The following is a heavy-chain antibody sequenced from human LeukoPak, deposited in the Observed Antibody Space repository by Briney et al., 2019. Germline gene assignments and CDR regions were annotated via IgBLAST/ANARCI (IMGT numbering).Heavy chain of an antibody. J-gene: IGHJ6*02. D-gene: IGHD2/OR15-2a*01. CDR3: ARVGQEYYYGMDV. Sequence: PGGSLRLSCAASGFTFSDYYMSWIRQAPGQGLEWVSYISSSTGYTNYADSVKGRFTISRDNAKNSLYLQMNSLRAEDTAVYYCARVGQEYYYGMDVWGQETTVTVSS. CDR2: ISSSTGYT. V-gene: IGHV3-11*06. CDR1: GFTFSDYY.